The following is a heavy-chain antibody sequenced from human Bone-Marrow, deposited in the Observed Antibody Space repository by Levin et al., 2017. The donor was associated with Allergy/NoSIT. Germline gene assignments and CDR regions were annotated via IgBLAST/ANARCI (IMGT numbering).Heavy chain of an antibody. CDR1: GGSISSYY. CDR3: ARHRYCSSTSCYAWELDY. J-gene: IGHJ4*02. V-gene: IGHV4-59*08. D-gene: IGHD2-2*01. CDR2: IYYSGST. Sequence: KPSETLSLTCTVSGGSISSYYWSWIRQPPGKGLEWIGYIYYSGSTNYNPSLKSRVTISVDTSKNQFSLKLSSVTAADTAVYYCARHRYCSSTSCYAWELDYWGQGTLVTVSS.